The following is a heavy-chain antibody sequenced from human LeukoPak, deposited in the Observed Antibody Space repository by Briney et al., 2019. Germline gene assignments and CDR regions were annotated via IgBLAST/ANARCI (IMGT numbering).Heavy chain of an antibody. D-gene: IGHD5-12*01. CDR3: ARVPTSSPRTSYMDV. V-gene: IGHV3-21*01. CDR2: ISSSSSYI. CDR1: GFTFSSYS. J-gene: IGHJ6*03. Sequence: PGGSLRLSCAASGFTFSSYSMNWVRQAPGKGLESVSSISSSSSYIYYADSVKGRFTISRDNAKNSLYLQMNSLRAEDTAVYYCARVPTSSPRTSYMDVWGKGTTVTVSS.